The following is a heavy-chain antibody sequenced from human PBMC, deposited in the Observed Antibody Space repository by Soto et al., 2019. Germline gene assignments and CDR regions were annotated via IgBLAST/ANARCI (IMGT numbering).Heavy chain of an antibody. Sequence: PGGSLRLSCAASGFTFSSYGMHWVRQAPGKGLEWVAVISYDGSNKYYADSVKGRFTISRDNSKNTLYLQMNSLRAEDTAVYYCAKDGDIVVVPAAIRFHPLDYWGQGTLVTVSS. CDR2: ISYDGSNK. D-gene: IGHD2-2*01. V-gene: IGHV3-30*18. CDR1: GFTFSSYG. J-gene: IGHJ4*02. CDR3: AKDGDIVVVPAAIRFHPLDY.